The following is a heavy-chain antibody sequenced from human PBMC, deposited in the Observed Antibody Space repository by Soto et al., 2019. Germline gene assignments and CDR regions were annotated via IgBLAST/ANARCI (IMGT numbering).Heavy chain of an antibody. J-gene: IGHJ6*02. Sequence: PGGSLRLSCAASGFTFSSYGMHWVRQAPGKGLEWVAVISYDGSNKYYADSVKGRFTISRDNSKNTLYLQMNSLRAEDTAVYYCAKDYYGSGSYYYPLYGMDVWGQGTTVTVSS. CDR3: AKDYYGSGSYYYPLYGMDV. CDR1: GFTFSSYG. D-gene: IGHD3-10*01. CDR2: ISYDGSNK. V-gene: IGHV3-30*18.